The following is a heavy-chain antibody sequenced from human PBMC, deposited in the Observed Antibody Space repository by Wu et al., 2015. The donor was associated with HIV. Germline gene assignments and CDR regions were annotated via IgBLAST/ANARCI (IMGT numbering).Heavy chain of an antibody. J-gene: IGHJ3*02. CDR3: AREAWNSLGWLGFDI. CDR1: DSLTSGDYY. CDR2: IFSNGNT. D-gene: IGHD1-7*01. V-gene: IGHV4-30-4*08. Sequence: VQLQEWAHGLVKPSQTLSLTCSLSDSLTSGDYYWTWIRQSPGKGLEWIGYIFSNGNTKYSPSLQSRVTISLDTSNNRFSLKLTSVTAADTGMYYCAREAWNSLGWLGFDIWGQGTMVTISS.